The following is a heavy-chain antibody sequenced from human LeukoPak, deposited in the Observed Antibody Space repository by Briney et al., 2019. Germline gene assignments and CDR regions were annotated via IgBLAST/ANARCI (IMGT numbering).Heavy chain of an antibody. Sequence: QPGRSLRLSCAASGFTFSNYAMRWVRQAPGKGLEWVSTITSTGDSTYYADSVKGRFTISRDNSKNTLYLQMNSLRAEDTAVYYCAKVLRYFMDVWGQGTTVTVSS. V-gene: IGHV3-23*01. D-gene: IGHD3-9*01. CDR2: ITSTGDST. J-gene: IGHJ6*02. CDR1: GFTFSNYA. CDR3: AKVLRYFMDV.